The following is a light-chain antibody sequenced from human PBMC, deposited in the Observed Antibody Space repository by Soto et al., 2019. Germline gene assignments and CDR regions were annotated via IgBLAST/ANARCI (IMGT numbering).Light chain of an antibody. V-gene: IGLV2-14*01. CDR2: EVS. J-gene: IGLJ2*01. CDR3: SSYTTVSTVI. Sequence: QSALTQSASVSGSPGQSITISCTGTSSDIGAYNYVSWYQQHPGQAPQLMIYEVSNRPSGVSNRFSGSKSGNTASLTISGLQADDEADYYCSSYTTVSTVIFGGGTQLTVL. CDR1: SSDIGAYNY.